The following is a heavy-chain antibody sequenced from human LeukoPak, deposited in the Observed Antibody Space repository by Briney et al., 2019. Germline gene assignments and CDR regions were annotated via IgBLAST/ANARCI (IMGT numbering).Heavy chain of an antibody. CDR2: ISSSSSTI. CDR3: ARDLSYVLPAAYLDY. D-gene: IGHD2-2*01. CDR1: GFTFSSYS. Sequence: GGSLRLSCAASGFTFSSYSMNWVRQAPGKGLEWVSYISSSSSTIYYADSVKGRFTISRDNSKNTLYLQMNSLRAEDTAVYCCARDLSYVLPAAYLDYWGQGTLVTVSS. V-gene: IGHV3-48*01. J-gene: IGHJ4*02.